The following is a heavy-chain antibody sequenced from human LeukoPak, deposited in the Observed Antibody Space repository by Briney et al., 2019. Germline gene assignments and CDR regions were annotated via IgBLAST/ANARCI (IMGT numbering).Heavy chain of an antibody. Sequence: ASVKVSCKASGYTFTGYYTHWVRQAPGQGLEWMGWINPNSGGTNYAQKFQGRVTMTRDTSITTAYMELSRLRSDDTAVYYCARASWFGELSDAFDIWGQGTMVTVSS. CDR3: ARASWFGELSDAFDI. J-gene: IGHJ3*02. V-gene: IGHV1-2*02. CDR2: INPNSGGT. D-gene: IGHD3-10*01. CDR1: GYTFTGYY.